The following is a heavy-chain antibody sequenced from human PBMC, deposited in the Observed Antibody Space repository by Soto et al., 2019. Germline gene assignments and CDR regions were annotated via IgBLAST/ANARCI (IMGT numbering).Heavy chain of an antibody. CDR3: ARGPYCGSAGCYPPFSGHGRDV. CDR2: ISAYNGNT. D-gene: IGHD2-2*01. J-gene: IGHJ6*04. CDR1: GYTFTSYA. Sequence: ASVNVSCKASGYTFTSYAISCVRQAPGQGLEWMGWISAYNGNTNYAQKPQGRVTMTTDTSASTAYTELRSLRSDDTPVYYCARGPYCGSAGCYPPFSGHGRDVLGKGTTVPVSP. V-gene: IGHV1-18*04.